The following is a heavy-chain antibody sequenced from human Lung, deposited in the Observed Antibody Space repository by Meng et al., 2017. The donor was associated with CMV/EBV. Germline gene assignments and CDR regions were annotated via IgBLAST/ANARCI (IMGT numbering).Heavy chain of an antibody. D-gene: IGHD6-13*01. CDR1: GFTFDDYA. V-gene: IGHV3-43D*03. J-gene: IGHJ4*02. CDR2: ISWDGGST. Sequence: GGSXRLXCAASGFTFDDYAMHWVRQAPGKGLEWVSLISWDGGSTYYADSVKGRFTVSRDNSKNSLYMQMNSLRAEDTALYYCAKDLTRAGLYYFDYWGQGTXVTVSS. CDR3: AKDLTRAGLYYFDY.